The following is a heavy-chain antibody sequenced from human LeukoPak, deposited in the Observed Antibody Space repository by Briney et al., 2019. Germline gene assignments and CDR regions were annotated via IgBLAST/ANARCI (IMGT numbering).Heavy chain of an antibody. D-gene: IGHD3-9*01. CDR2: ISPTGAGT. J-gene: IGHJ4*02. Sequence: GGSLRLSCAASGFTFNGYAMSWVRQAPGKGLEWVSTISPTGAGTYYADSVKGLFTISRDNSKNTLYLQMNSLRAEDTAVYYCARDPYDILTGYYTLDYWGQGTLVTVSS. CDR3: ARDPYDILTGYYTLDY. CDR1: GFTFNGYA. V-gene: IGHV3-23*01.